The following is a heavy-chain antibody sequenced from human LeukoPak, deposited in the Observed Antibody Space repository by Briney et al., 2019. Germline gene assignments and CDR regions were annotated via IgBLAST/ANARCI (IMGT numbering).Heavy chain of an antibody. CDR2: ISNSGGST. CDR1: GFTFSDYA. J-gene: IGHJ4*02. Sequence: PGGSLRLSCAASGFTFSDYAMSWVRQAPGKGLEWVSTISNSGGSTHYADSLKGRLTISRDNSKSTLYLQMNSLRAEDTAIYYCTKDVGVILFDYWGQGTLVTVSS. V-gene: IGHV3-23*01. D-gene: IGHD3-16*01. CDR3: TKDVGVILFDY.